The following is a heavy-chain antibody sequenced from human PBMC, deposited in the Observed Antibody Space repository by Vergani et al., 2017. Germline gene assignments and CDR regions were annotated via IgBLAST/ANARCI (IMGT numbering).Heavy chain of an antibody. D-gene: IGHD3-10*01. J-gene: IGHJ4*02. CDR3: ARDNRVRAFDY. CDR2: IYTGGST. Sequence: QVQLQESGPGLVKPSETLSLTCTVSGGSISSYYWSWIRQPAGKGLEWIGRIYTGGSTNYNPSLKSRVHMSVDPSKNQLSLKLSSVTAADTAVYYCARDNRVRAFDYWGEGTLVTVSS. CDR1: GGSISSYY. V-gene: IGHV4-4*07.